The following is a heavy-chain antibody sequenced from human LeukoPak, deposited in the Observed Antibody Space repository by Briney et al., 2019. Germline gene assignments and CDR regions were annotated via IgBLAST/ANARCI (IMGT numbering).Heavy chain of an antibody. D-gene: IGHD3-3*01. Sequence: GGSLRLSCAASGFTFSSYWMSWVRQAPGKGLEWMANIKQDGSEKYYVDSVKGRFTISRDNAKNSLYLQMNSLRAEDTAVYYCAREGNYDFWSGYYTPDDYWGQGTLVTVSS. V-gene: IGHV3-7*01. J-gene: IGHJ4*02. CDR3: AREGNYDFWSGYYTPDDY. CDR2: IKQDGSEK. CDR1: GFTFSSYW.